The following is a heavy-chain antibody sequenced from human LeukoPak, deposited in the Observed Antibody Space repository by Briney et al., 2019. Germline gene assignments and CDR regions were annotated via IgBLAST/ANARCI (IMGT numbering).Heavy chain of an antibody. CDR1: GFTFSSYW. CDR3: ARGGGNSCYG. D-gene: IGHD2-2*01. J-gene: IGHJ4*02. CDR2: ININGSST. V-gene: IGHV3-74*01. Sequence: QSGGSLRLSCAASGFTFSSYWMHWVRQSPGKGLVWVSRININGSSTSYADSVKGRFTISRDNAKNTLYLQMNSLRAEDTAVYYCARGGGNSCYGWGQGTLVTVSS.